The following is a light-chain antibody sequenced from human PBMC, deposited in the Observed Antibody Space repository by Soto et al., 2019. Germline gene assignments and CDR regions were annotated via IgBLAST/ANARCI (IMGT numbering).Light chain of an antibody. CDR1: SSNIGAGYD. V-gene: IGLV1-40*01. CDR2: GNN. CDR3: QSYDSSLGGFWV. Sequence: QSALTQPPSVSGAPGQTFTISCTGSSSNIGAGYDVHWYQQLPGRAPQLLIFGNNNRPSGVPGRFSGSKSGTSASLAIAGLQVEDEAGYYCQSYDSSLGGFWVFGGGTKLTVL. J-gene: IGLJ3*02.